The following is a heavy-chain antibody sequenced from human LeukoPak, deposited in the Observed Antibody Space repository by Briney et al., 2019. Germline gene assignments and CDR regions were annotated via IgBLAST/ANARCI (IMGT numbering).Heavy chain of an antibody. CDR2: IIPISGTA. D-gene: IGHD6-19*01. CDR3: ARGETYSSGWYFFDY. V-gene: IGHV1-69*06. Sequence: ASVKVSCKASGGTFSTDAITWVRQAPGQGLEWMGVIIPISGTADYAQKFQGRVTITADKSTTTAYLELSSLTSEDTAVFFCARGETYSSGWYFFDYWGQGTLVTVSS. CDR1: GGTFSTDA. J-gene: IGHJ4*02.